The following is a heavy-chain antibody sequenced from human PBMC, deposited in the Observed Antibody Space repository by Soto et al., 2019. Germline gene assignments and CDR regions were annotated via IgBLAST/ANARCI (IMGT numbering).Heavy chain of an antibody. Sequence: EVQLVESGGGLVQPGGSLRLSCAASGFTVSSNYMSWFRQAPGKGLEWVSVIYSGGSTYYADSVKGRFTISRDNSKNTLYLQMNSLRAEDTAVYYCARVTTYYYCSGSVPWGQGTLVTVSS. CDR3: ARVTTYYYCSGSVP. CDR1: GFTVSSNY. D-gene: IGHD3-10*01. CDR2: IYSGGST. J-gene: IGHJ5*02. V-gene: IGHV3-66*01.